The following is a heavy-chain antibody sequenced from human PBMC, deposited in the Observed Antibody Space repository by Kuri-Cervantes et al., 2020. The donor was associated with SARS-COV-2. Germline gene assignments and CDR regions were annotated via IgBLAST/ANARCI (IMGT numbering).Heavy chain of an antibody. CDR3: ARMDYSYYYMDV. CDR1: GFSLSTSGMC. CDR2: LDWDDDK. Sequence: SGPTLVKPTQTLTLTCTFSGFSLSTSGMCVSWIRQPPGKALEWLARLDWDDDKYYSTSLKTRVTISKDTSKNHVVLTMTNMHPVDTATYYCARMDYSYYYMDVWGKGTTVTVSS. V-gene: IGHV2-70*11. J-gene: IGHJ6*03.